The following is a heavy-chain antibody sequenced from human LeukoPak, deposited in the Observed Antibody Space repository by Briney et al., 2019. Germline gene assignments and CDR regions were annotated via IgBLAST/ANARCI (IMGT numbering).Heavy chain of an antibody. CDR1: GFTFSNYA. V-gene: IGHV3-23*01. J-gene: IGHJ3*02. D-gene: IGHD3-10*01. Sequence: GGSLRLSCEVSGFTFSNYAMNWVRQAPGKGLEWVSSISASAGSAVYGDSVKGRFTISRVNAENTLYLQMNSLRADDTAIYYCEKDQQSGEYDYGWGPFDIWGKGTMVTVSS. CDR2: ISASAGSA. CDR3: EKDQQSGEYDYGWGPFDI.